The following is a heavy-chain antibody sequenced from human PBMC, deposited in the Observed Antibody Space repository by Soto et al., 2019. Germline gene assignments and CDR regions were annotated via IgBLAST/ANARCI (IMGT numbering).Heavy chain of an antibody. CDR2: IYYSGST. D-gene: IGHD3-22*01. CDR3: ARFGHYHDSSGYYTFDY. J-gene: IGHJ4*02. V-gene: IGHV4-59*01. Sequence: SETLSLTCTVSGGSISSYYWSWIRQPPGKGLEWIGYIYYSGSTNYNPSLKSRVTISVDTSKNQFSLKLSSVTAADTAVYYCARFGHYHDSSGYYTFDYWGQGNLVTVSS. CDR1: GGSISSYY.